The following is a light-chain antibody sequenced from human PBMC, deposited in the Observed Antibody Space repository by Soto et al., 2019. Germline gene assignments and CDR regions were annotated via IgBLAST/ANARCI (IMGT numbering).Light chain of an antibody. CDR3: HQYGTSPT. Sequence: EIVLTQSPGTLSLSPGERATLSCRASQSVNSIYLAWYQKKPGQAPRLLIYGASSRATGLPDRFSGSGFGRDFTLTISRLEPEDFAVYYCHQYGTSPTFGPGTKVDIK. J-gene: IGKJ3*01. CDR1: QSVNSIY. V-gene: IGKV3-20*01. CDR2: GAS.